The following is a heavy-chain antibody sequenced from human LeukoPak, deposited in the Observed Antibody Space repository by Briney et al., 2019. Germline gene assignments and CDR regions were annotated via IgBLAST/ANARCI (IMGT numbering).Heavy chain of an antibody. CDR3: TTHYSYGSGYC. Sequence: GGSRSPSCEASGFTFSNAGPNGVRRPPGKGREWVGRIKSKTDGGTTDYAAPVKGRFTISRDDSKNTLFLQMKSLKTEDTAVYHCTTHYSYGSGYCWGQGTLVTVSS. CDR1: GFTFSNAG. CDR2: IKSKTDGGTT. V-gene: IGHV3-15*07. J-gene: IGHJ4*02. D-gene: IGHD3-22*01.